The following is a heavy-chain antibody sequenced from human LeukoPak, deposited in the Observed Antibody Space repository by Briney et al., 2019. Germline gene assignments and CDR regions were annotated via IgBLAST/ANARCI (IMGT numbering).Heavy chain of an antibody. CDR2: ISSSNHAI. J-gene: IGHJ4*02. V-gene: IGHV3-48*02. CDR1: GFIFSSYS. Sequence: GGSPRLSCAASGFIFSSYSMSWVRQAPGKGLEWLSYISSSNHAIYYADSVKGRFTISRDNAKNSLFLQMNSLRDEDTAVYYCARGYYSLGDFDYWGQGALVTVTS. D-gene: IGHD3-22*01. CDR3: ARGYYSLGDFDY.